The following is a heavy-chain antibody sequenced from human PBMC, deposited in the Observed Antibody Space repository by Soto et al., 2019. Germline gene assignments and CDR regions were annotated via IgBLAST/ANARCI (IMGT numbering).Heavy chain of an antibody. CDR1: GFTFSSYA. CDR3: AKDQAAYSGSYFDY. V-gene: IGHV3-23*01. J-gene: IGHJ4*02. Sequence: GGSLRLSCAASGFTFSSYAMSWVRQAPGKGLEWVSAISGSGGSTYYAASVKCRFTISRDNSKNTLYLQMHILRAEDTAVYYCAKDQAAYSGSYFDYWGQGTLVTVSS. CDR2: ISGSGGST. D-gene: IGHD1-26*01.